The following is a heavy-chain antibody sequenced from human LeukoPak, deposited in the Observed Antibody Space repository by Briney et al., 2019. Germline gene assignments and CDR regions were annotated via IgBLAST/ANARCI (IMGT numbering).Heavy chain of an antibody. CDR3: ASPSAS. V-gene: IGHV3-30-3*01. CDR1: GFTFSSYA. Sequence: GGSLRLSCAASGFTFSSYAMHWVRQAPGKGLEWVAVISYDGSNKYYADSVKGRFTISRDNSKNTLYLQMNSLRAEDTAVYYCASPSASWGQGTLVTVSS. CDR2: ISYDGSNK. J-gene: IGHJ4*02.